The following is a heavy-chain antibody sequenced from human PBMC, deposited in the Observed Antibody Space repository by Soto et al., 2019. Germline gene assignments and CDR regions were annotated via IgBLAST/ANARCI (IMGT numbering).Heavy chain of an antibody. Sequence: GGSLRLSCAASGFTFSSYAMSWVRQAPGKGLEWVSAISGSGGSTYYADSVKGRFTISRDNSKNTLYLQMNSLRIEDTAVYFCSKEIQWQQLVRPYYYGMDVWGQGTTVTVSS. CDR1: GFTFSSYA. J-gene: IGHJ6*02. CDR3: SKEIQWQQLVRPYYYGMDV. CDR2: ISGSGGST. V-gene: IGHV3-23*01. D-gene: IGHD6-6*01.